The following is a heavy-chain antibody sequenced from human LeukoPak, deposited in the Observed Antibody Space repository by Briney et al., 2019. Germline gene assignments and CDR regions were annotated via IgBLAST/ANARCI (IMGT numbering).Heavy chain of an antibody. CDR1: GFPVSDNY. Sequence: GGSLRLSCAASGFPVSDNYMNWVRQAPGKGLEWVSSISSSSSYIYYADSVKGRFTISRDNAKNSLYLQMNSLRAEDTAVYYCARDMGKIGYCSGGSCYDYWGQGTLVTVSS. D-gene: IGHD2-15*01. V-gene: IGHV3-21*01. J-gene: IGHJ4*02. CDR3: ARDMGKIGYCSGGSCYDY. CDR2: ISSSSSYI.